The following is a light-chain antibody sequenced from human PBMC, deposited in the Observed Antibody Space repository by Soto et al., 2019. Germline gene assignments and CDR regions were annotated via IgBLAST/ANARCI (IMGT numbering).Light chain of an antibody. CDR2: GNI. J-gene: IGLJ2*01. CDR1: ISNIGAHYD. Sequence: QSVLTQPPSVSGAPGQRVTISCAGGISNIGAHYDVHWYQQIPGTAPKLLIYGNIHRPSGVPDRFSGSRSGTSASLAISGLQTGDEADYYCQSYDNSLRAVVFGGGTKLTVL. V-gene: IGLV1-40*01. CDR3: QSYDNSLRAVV.